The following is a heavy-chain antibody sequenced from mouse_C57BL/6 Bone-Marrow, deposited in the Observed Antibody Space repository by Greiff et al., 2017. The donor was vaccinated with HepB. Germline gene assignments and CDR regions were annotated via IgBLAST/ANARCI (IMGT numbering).Heavy chain of an antibody. J-gene: IGHJ2*01. Sequence: VQLKESGPELVKPGASVKISCKASGYSFTGYYMNWVQQSPEKSLEWIGEINPSTGGTTYNQKFKAKATLTVDKSSSKAYMQLKSLTSEDSAVYYCARSPYGYERGDYSDYWGQGTTLTVSS. D-gene: IGHD2-2*01. V-gene: IGHV1-42*01. CDR2: INPSTGGT. CDR3: ARSPYGYERGDYSDY. CDR1: GYSFTGYY.